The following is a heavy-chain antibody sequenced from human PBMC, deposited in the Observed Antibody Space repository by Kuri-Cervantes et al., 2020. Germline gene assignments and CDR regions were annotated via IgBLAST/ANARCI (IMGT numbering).Heavy chain of an antibody. CDR3: ARTRPHVDY. J-gene: IGHJ4*02. V-gene: IGHV4-59*01. CDR1: GGSISSYY. CDR2: IYYSGGT. Sequence: SETLSLTCTVSGGSISSYYWSWIRQPPGKGLEWIGYIYYSGGTNYNPSLKSRVTISVDASKNQFSLKLSSVTAADTAVYYCARTRPHVDYWGQGTLVTVSS.